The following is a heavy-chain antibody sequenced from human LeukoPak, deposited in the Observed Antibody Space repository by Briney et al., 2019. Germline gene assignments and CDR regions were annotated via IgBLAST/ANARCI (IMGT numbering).Heavy chain of an antibody. CDR1: GYTFTSYG. V-gene: IGHV1-18*01. D-gene: IGHD2-2*01. CDR2: ISAYNGNT. CDR3: ARDGLGCSSTSCPFDY. J-gene: IGHJ4*02. Sequence: ASVKVSCKASGYTFTSYGISWVRQAPGQGLEWMGWISAYNGNTNYAQKVQGRVTMTTDTSTSTAYMELRSLRSDDTAVYYCARDGLGCSSTSCPFDYWGQGTLVTVSS.